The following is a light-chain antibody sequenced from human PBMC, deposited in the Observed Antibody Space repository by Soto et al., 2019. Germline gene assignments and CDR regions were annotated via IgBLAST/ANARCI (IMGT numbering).Light chain of an antibody. CDR1: NIGSES. CDR3: PVGDSSIDFAV. CDR2: YDS. Sequence: SYELTQPPSLSVAPGKTARITCGGNNIGSESVHWYQQKPGQAPVLVIYYDSDRPSGIPERFSGSSSGNTATLTISRVEAWDEADYYCPVGDSSIDFAVFGGGTQLTV. V-gene: IGLV3-21*04. J-gene: IGLJ7*01.